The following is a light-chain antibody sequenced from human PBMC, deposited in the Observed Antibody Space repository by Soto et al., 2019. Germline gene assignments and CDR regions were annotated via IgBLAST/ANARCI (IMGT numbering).Light chain of an antibody. CDR3: QQYVTSAIT. CDR2: GAS. CDR1: QSVSSR. Sequence: EIVLTQNTGTLCLSPGERATLSCRASQSVSSRLAWYQQKPGQAPRLLISGASSRTTGIPDRFSGSGSGTDFTLTISRLEPEDFALYYCQQYVTSAITFGQGTRLEIK. J-gene: IGKJ5*01. V-gene: IGKV3-20*01.